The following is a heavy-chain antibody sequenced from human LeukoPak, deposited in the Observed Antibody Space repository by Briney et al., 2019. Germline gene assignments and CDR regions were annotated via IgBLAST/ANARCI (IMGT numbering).Heavy chain of an antibody. CDR2: ISGSGGST. D-gene: IGHD6-6*01. V-gene: IGHV3-23*01. Sequence: GGSLRLSCAASGFTFSSYAMSWVRQAPGKGLEWVSAISGSGGSTYYADSVKGRFTIPRDNSKNTLYLQMNSLRAEDTAVYYCAKAKLGSSGPYYFDYWGQGTLVTVSS. J-gene: IGHJ4*02. CDR1: GFTFSSYA. CDR3: AKAKLGSSGPYYFDY.